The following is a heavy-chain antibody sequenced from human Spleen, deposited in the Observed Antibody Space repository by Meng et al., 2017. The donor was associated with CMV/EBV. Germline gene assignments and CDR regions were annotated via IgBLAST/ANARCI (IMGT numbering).Heavy chain of an antibody. CDR3: ARVGYSGSYSY. Sequence: GGSLRLSCAAPGFTFSSYAMHWVRQAPGKGLEYVSAISSNGGSTYYADSVKGRFTISRDNSKNTLYLQMGSLRAEDMAVYYCARVGYSGSYSYWGQGTLVTVSS. D-gene: IGHD1-26*01. CDR1: GFTFSSYA. J-gene: IGHJ4*02. CDR2: ISSNGGST. V-gene: IGHV3-64*02.